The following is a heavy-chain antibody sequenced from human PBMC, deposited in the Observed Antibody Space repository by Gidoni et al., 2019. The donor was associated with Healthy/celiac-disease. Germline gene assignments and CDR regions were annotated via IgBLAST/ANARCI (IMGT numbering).Heavy chain of an antibody. CDR3: TTGFVIAVASIKRDY. J-gene: IGHJ4*02. V-gene: IGHV3-15*01. D-gene: IGHD6-19*01. CDR1: GFTCSNAW. CDR2: IKSKTDGGTT. Sequence: EVQLVESGGGLVKPGGSLRLSCAASGFTCSNAWMSWVRQAPGKGLEWVGRIKSKTDGGTTDYAAPVKGRFTISRDDSKNTLYLQMNSLKTEDTAVYYCTTGFVIAVASIKRDYWGQGTLVTVSS.